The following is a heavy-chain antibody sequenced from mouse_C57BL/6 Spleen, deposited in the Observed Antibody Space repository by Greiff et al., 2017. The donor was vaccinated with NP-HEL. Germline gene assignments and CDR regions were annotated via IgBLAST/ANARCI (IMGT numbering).Heavy chain of an antibody. Sequence: EVQLQQSGPELVKPGASVKISCKASGYSFTGYYMNWVKQSPEKSLEWIGEINPSTGGTTYNQKFKAKATLTVDKSSSTAYMQIKSLTSEDSAVYYCARGEITTPYDYWGQGTSVTVSS. D-gene: IGHD1-1*01. CDR1: GYSFTGYY. CDR3: ARGEITTPYDY. CDR2: INPSTGGT. J-gene: IGHJ4*01. V-gene: IGHV1-42*01.